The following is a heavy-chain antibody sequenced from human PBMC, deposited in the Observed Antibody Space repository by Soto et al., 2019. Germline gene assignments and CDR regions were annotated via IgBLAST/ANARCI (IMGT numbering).Heavy chain of an antibody. CDR3: ARGWFGLDF. Sequence: EVQLVDSGGGLVQPGGSLRLSCAASGFTLSCRSMHWVRQAPGKGLVWVSGIDNAGTDSTYADSVKGRFTISRDNAKHMLYLQVDCLRVEGTAVYYCARGWFGLDFWGKGTMVTVSS. D-gene: IGHD3-10*01. J-gene: IGHJ6*04. V-gene: IGHV3-74*01. CDR1: GFTLSCRS. CDR2: IDNAGTDS.